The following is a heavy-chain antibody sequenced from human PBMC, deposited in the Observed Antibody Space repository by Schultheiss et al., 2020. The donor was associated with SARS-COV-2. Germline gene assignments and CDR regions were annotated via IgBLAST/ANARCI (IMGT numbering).Heavy chain of an antibody. V-gene: IGHV3-23*01. CDR3: ARESTMVRGASRDAFDI. J-gene: IGHJ3*02. D-gene: IGHD3-10*01. CDR2: ISGSGGST. CDR1: GFTFSSYA. Sequence: SCAASGFTFSSYAMSWVRQAPGKGLEWVSAISGSGGSTYYADSVKGRFTISRDNSKNTLYLQMNSLRAEDTAVYYCARESTMVRGASRDAFDIWGQGTMVTVSS.